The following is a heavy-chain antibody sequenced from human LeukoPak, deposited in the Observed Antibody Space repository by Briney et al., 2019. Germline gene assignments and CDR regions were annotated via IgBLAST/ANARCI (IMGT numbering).Heavy chain of an antibody. Sequence: GASVKVSCKASGYTFTSYYIHWVRQTPGQGLEWMGIINPSGGSTRYAQKFQGRVTMTRDMSTSTVYMELSSLRSEDTALYYCARDKPPTYSGSSIDAFDIWGQGTMVTVSS. J-gene: IGHJ3*02. V-gene: IGHV1-46*01. CDR2: INPSGGST. CDR1: GYTFTSYY. CDR3: ARDKPPTYSGSSIDAFDI. D-gene: IGHD6-6*01.